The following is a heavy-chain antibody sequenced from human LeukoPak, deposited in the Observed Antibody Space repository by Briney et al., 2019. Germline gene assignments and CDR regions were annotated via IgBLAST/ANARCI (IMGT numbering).Heavy chain of an antibody. CDR2: IYHSGST. J-gene: IGHJ6*02. CDR1: GGSISSGGYY. Sequence: SETLSLTCTVSGGSISSGGYYWSWIRQHPGKGLEWIGYIYHSGSTYYNPSLKSRVTISVDTSKNQFSLKLSSVTAADTAVYYCARDRSYSYYGMDVWGQGTTVTVSS. V-gene: IGHV4-31*03. CDR3: ARDRSYSYYGMDV.